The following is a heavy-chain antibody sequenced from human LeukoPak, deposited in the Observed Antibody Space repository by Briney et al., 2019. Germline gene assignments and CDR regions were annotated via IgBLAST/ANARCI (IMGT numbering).Heavy chain of an antibody. V-gene: IGHV4-34*01. D-gene: IGHD3-3*01. CDR3: ARGPYYDFWSGYYWGAFDY. J-gene: IGHJ4*02. Sequence: SETLSLTCAVYGGSFSGYYWSWIRQPPGKGLEWMGEINHSGSTNYNPSLKSRVTISVDTSKNQFSLTLSSVTAADTAVYYCARGPYYDFWSGYYWGAFDYWGQGTLVTVSS. CDR2: INHSGST. CDR1: GGSFSGYY.